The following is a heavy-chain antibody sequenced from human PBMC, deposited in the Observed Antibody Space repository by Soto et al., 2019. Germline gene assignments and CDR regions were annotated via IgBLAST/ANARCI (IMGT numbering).Heavy chain of an antibody. CDR1: GFTFSSYG. D-gene: IGHD3-10*01. V-gene: IGHV3-30*18. CDR2: ISYDGSNK. CDR3: AKVPYGFGDLWSFDS. J-gene: IGHJ4*02. Sequence: QVQLVESGGGVVQPGTSLRLSCAASGFTFSSYGMHWVRQAPGKGLEWVAVISYDGSNKYYADSVKGRFTLSRDNSKNTLYLQMNSLRGEDTAVYYCAKVPYGFGDLWSFDSWGQGTLVTVSS.